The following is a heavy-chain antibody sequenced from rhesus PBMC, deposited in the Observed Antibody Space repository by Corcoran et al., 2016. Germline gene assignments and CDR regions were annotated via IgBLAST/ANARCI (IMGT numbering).Heavy chain of an antibody. CDR1: GGSISRRY. CDR2: IYGSGSST. J-gene: IGHJ4*01. Sequence: QLQLQESGPGLVKASETLSVTCAVSGGSISRRYWSWIRQAPGKGLEWVGYIYGSGSSTNYNPSLKRRVTLSVDTSKNQPALKLSSGTTAATAVYYCARDRGPGAYWGQGVLVTVSS. CDR3: ARDRGPGAY. D-gene: IGHD3-9*01. V-gene: IGHV4-169*02.